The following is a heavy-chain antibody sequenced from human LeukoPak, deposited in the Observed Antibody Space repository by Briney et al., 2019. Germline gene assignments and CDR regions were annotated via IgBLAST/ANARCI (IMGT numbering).Heavy chain of an antibody. J-gene: IGHJ4*02. V-gene: IGHV3-9*01. CDR1: GFTFDDYA. CDR3: AKDLYGSGA. Sequence: GGSLRLSCAASGFTFDDYAMHWVRQAPGKGLEWVSGISWNSGSIGYADSVKGRFTISRDNAKNSLYLQMNSLRAEDTALYYCAKDLYGSGAWGQGTLVTVSS. D-gene: IGHD3-10*01. CDR2: ISWNSGSI.